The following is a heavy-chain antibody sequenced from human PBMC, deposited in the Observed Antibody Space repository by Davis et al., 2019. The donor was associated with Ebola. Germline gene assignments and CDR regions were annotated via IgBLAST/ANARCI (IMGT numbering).Heavy chain of an antibody. CDR3: ARDYQVDV. CDR1: GGSLSGYY. V-gene: IGHV4-59*01. Sequence: PSETLSLTCTVSGGSLSGYYWSWIRQPPGKGLEWIGCISYTGTPDYNPSLKSRVTISVDTSKNQFSLKLNSVTAADTAVYYCARDYQVDVWGRGTTVTVSS. CDR2: ISYTGTP. D-gene: IGHD2-2*01. J-gene: IGHJ6*04.